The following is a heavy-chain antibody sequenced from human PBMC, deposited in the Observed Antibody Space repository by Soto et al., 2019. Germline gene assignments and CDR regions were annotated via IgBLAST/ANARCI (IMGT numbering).Heavy chain of an antibody. CDR2: IYYSGST. V-gene: IGHV4-59*01. CDR1: GGSISSYY. CDR3: ARGNRDYYGSGSYYYYYYYGMDV. J-gene: IGHJ6*02. D-gene: IGHD3-10*01. Sequence: QVQLQESGPGLVKPSETLSLTCTVSGGSISSYYWSWIRQPPGKGLEWIGYIYYSGSTNYNPSLKSRVTISVDTSKNQFSLKLSSVPAADTAVYYCARGNRDYYGSGSYYYYYYYGMDVWGQGTTVTVSS.